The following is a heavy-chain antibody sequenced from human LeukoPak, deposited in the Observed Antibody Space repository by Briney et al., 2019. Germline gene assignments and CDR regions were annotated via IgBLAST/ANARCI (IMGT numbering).Heavy chain of an antibody. CDR2: ISGSGGST. J-gene: IGHJ4*02. Sequence: GGSLRLSCADSGFTFSRYTMNWVRQAPGKGLEWVSAISGSGGSTYYADSVKGRFTISRDNSKNTLYLQMNSLRAEDTAVYYCAKGTGYSYGFYYFDYWGQGTLVTVSS. CDR1: GFTFSRYT. CDR3: AKGTGYSYGFYYFDY. V-gene: IGHV3-23*01. D-gene: IGHD5-18*01.